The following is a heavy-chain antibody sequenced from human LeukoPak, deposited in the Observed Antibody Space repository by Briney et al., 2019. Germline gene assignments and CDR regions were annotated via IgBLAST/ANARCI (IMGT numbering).Heavy chain of an antibody. J-gene: IGHJ3*02. D-gene: IGHD5-12*01. V-gene: IGHV1-69*04. CDR1: GGTFSNYA. CDR2: IIPILGIA. CDR3: ARDLYSGHEGNAFDI. Sequence: SVKDSCKASGGTFSNYAIRWVRQAPGQGLEWMGRIIPILGIANYAQKFQGRVTIIADKSTTTACLELSSLRSDDTAVYYCARDLYSGHEGNAFDIWGQGTMVTVSS.